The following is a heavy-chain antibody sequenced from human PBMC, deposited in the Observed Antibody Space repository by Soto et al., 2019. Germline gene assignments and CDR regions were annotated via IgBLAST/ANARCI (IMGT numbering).Heavy chain of an antibody. CDR3: TTDHTGADAFEI. CDR1: GGSISKDNW. CDR2: ISHSGTT. J-gene: IGHJ3*02. Sequence: QVQLQESGPGLVEPSGTLSLTCAVSGGSISKDNWWNWVRQPPGKGLEWIVEISHSGTTNYNPSLKSRATISVDMSKNQVSLKLSSVTAADTAVYYCTTDHTGADAFEIWGQGIMVTVSS. V-gene: IGHV4-4*02. D-gene: IGHD7-27*01.